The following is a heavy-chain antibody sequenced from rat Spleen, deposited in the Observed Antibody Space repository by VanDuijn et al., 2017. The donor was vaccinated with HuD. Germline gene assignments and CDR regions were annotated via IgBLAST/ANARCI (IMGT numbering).Heavy chain of an antibody. CDR2: ITNTGGKT. V-gene: IGHV5-25*01. J-gene: IGHJ2*01. CDR1: GFTFSDYN. CDR3: AVAGYGY. D-gene: IGHD1-7*01. Sequence: EVQLVESGGGLVQPGRSLKLSCAASGFTFSDYNMAWVRQAPKKGLEWVASITNTGGKTYYPDSVRGRFTISRDDAKTTLYLQMNSLKSEDTETYYCAVAGYGYWGQGVMVTVSS.